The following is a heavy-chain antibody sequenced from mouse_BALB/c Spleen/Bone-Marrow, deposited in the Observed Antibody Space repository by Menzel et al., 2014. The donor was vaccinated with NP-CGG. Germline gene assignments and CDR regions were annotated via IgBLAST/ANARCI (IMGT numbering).Heavy chain of an antibody. D-gene: IGHD1-1*01. CDR2: IDPANGNT. V-gene: IGHV14-3*02. CDR1: GFNIKDTY. Sequence: VQLQQPGTELVKPGASVKLSCTASGFNIKDTYMHWVKQRPEQGLEWIGRIDPANGNTKYDPKLQGKATITADTSSNTADLQLSSLTSEDTAVYYCAHGSTYGYFDYWGQGTTLTVSS. CDR3: AHGSTYGYFDY. J-gene: IGHJ2*01.